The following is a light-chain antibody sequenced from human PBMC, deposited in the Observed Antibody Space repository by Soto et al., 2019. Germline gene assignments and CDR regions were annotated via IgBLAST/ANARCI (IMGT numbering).Light chain of an antibody. CDR1: QSVSSSY. CDR2: GAS. J-gene: IGKJ1*01. V-gene: IGKV3-20*01. Sequence: EVVLTLSPAALSLTPGERATLSCRASQSVSSSYLAWYQQKPGQAPRLLIYGASSRATGIPDRFSGSGSGTDFTLTISRLEPEDFAVYYCQQYGSSPRTCGQGTK. CDR3: QQYGSSPRT.